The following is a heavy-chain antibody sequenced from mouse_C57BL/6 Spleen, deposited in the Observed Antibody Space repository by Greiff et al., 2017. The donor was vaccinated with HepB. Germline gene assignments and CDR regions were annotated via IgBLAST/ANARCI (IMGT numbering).Heavy chain of an antibody. Sequence: QVQLKQPGAELVKPGASVKLSCKASGYTFTSYWMHWVKQRPGQGLEWIGMIHPNSGSTNYNEKFKSKATLTVDKSSSTAYMQLSSLTSEDSAVYYCARNYDYGNYYYAMDYWGQGTSVTVSS. CDR2: IHPNSGST. D-gene: IGHD2-4*01. J-gene: IGHJ4*01. CDR1: GYTFTSYW. CDR3: ARNYDYGNYYYAMDY. V-gene: IGHV1-64*01.